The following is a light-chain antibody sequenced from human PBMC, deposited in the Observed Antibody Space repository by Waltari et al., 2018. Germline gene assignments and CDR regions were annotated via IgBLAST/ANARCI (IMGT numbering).Light chain of an antibody. Sequence: QSGLTQPPSVSGAPGQRVTISCTWSSSHIGAGYDVHWYQLLPGTAPKRLIYGNSNRPSGVPDRFSGSKSGTSASLAITGLQAEDEAGYYCQSYDSSLSGSVFGGGTKLTVL. CDR2: GNS. CDR1: SSHIGAGYD. J-gene: IGLJ2*01. V-gene: IGLV1-40*01. CDR3: QSYDSSLSGSV.